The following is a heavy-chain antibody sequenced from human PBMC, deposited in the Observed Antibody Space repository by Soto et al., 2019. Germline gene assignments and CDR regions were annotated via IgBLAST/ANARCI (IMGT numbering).Heavy chain of an antibody. D-gene: IGHD3-3*01. CDR1: GFSLTTSGVG. Sequence: QITLNESGPTVVRPTEPLTLTCRFSGFSLTTSGVGVGWIRQSPGKAPEWLALIYWDDGKRYSASLKSRLTSTKDTSKNQVVLTVSDLDPTDTATYSCPHRILRAVFGMVTTTAIYFDFWGKGTPVAVSS. CDR2: IYWDDGK. J-gene: IGHJ4*02. V-gene: IGHV2-5*02. CDR3: PHRILRAVFGMVTTTAIYFDF.